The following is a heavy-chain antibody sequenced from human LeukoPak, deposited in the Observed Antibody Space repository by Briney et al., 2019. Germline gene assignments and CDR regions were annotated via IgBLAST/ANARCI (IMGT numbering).Heavy chain of an antibody. CDR1: GYTFTSCG. D-gene: IGHD3-3*01. J-gene: IGHJ4*02. V-gene: IGHV1-18*01. CDR2: ISAYNGNT. Sequence: GASVKLSCKASGYTFTSCGISWVRQAPGQGLEWMGWISAYNGNTNYAQKLQGRVTMTTDTATTTAYMELTSLKSDDTPVYSCARVRSTIRFDYWGQGTLVTVSS. CDR3: ARVRSTIRFDY.